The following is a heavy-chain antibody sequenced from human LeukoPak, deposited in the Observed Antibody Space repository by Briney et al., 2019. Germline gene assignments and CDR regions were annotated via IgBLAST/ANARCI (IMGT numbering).Heavy chain of an antibody. CDR2: ISGRGGSIT. CDR1: GFTFSAYA. Sequence: GGSLRLSCAASGFTFSAYAMSWVRQAPGKGLEWVSRISGRGGSITYYADSVKGRFTISRDNSKNTLYLQMNNLRAEDTAVYFCAKDRGAPDAFDIWGQGTVVAVSS. CDR3: AKDRGAPDAFDI. V-gene: IGHV3-23*01. D-gene: IGHD1-26*01. J-gene: IGHJ3*02.